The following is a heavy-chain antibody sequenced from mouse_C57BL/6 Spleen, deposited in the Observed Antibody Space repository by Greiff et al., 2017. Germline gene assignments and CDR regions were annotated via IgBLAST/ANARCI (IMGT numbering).Heavy chain of an antibody. Sequence: QVTLNESGPGILQSSQTLSLTCSFSGFSLSTSGMGVSWIRQPSGKGLEWLAHIYWDDDKRYNPSLKSRLTISKDTSRNQVFLKITSVDTADTATYYCARQLGPPYYFDYWGQGTTLTVSS. CDR2: IYWDDDK. CDR1: GFSLSTSGMG. D-gene: IGHD4-1*02. V-gene: IGHV8-12*01. CDR3: ARQLGPPYYFDY. J-gene: IGHJ2*01.